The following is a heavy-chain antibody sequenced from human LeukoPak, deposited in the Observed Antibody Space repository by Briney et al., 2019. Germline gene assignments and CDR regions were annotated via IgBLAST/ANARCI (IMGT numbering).Heavy chain of an antibody. V-gene: IGHV3-13*04. CDR2: IGNTGDT. CDR1: GFTFSTYD. Sequence: PGGSLRLSCAASGFTFSTYDIHWVRQPPGKGLEWISVIGNTGDTYYSGSVKGRFTISRDNAKNSLYLQMNSLRAGDPAVYYCARAPRRHAFDICGQGTMVTVSS. CDR3: ARAPRRHAFDI. J-gene: IGHJ3*02.